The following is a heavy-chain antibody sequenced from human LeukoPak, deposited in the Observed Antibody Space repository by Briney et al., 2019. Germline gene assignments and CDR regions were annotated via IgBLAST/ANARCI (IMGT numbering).Heavy chain of an antibody. V-gene: IGHV4-34*01. J-gene: IGHJ5*02. CDR1: GGSFSGYY. CDR3: ARRLSTIGSGSYGLGPFRARPFNWFDP. CDR2: INHSGST. Sequence: SETLSLTCAVYGGSFSGYYWSWIRQPPGKGLEWIGEINHSGSTNYNPSLKSRVTISVDTSKNQFSLKLSSVTAADTAVYYCARRLSTIGSGSYGLGPFRARPFNWFDPWGQGTLVTVSS. D-gene: IGHD3-10*01.